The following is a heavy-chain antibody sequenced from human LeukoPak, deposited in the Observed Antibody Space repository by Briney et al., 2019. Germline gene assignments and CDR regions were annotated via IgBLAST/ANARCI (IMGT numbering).Heavy chain of an antibody. J-gene: IGHJ4*02. D-gene: IGHD4-11*01. CDR2: ISASNGNT. Sequence: ASVKVSCKASGYTFTAYGISRVRQAPGQGLEWMGWISASNGNTNYAQKFQGRVTMTTDSSTNTAYMDLRSLRSDDTAVYYCARTTVDYPGYFDYWGQGTLVTVSS. CDR1: GYTFTAYG. CDR3: ARTTVDYPGYFDY. V-gene: IGHV1-18*01.